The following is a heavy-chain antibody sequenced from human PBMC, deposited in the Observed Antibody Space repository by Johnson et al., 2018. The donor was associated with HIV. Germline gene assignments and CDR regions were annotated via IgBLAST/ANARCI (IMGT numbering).Heavy chain of an antibody. V-gene: IGHV3-66*01. CDR3: ARGTPWDAFDI. Sequence: EKLVESGGGLVQPGGSLRLSCAASGFTVSSNYMSWVRQAPGKGLEWVSVIYSGGSTYYADSVKGRFTISRDNSKNTLYLQMNSLRAEDTAVYYCARGTPWDAFDIWGQGTMVTVSS. CDR2: IYSGGST. CDR1: GFTVSSNY. J-gene: IGHJ3*02.